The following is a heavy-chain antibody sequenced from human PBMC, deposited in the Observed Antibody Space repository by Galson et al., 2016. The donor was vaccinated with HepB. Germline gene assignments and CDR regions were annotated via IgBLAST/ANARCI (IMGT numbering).Heavy chain of an antibody. J-gene: IGHJ6*03. V-gene: IGHV4-61*02. CDR2: IHLPGTT. Sequence: TLSLTCTVSGGSISSANYYWSWVRQPAGKELEWIGRIHLPGTTNYNPSLKSRVTISVDTSKNQFPLRLNSVTAADTGVYYCATGIVVAGKYYYYYMDVWGKGTTVTVSS. D-gene: IGHD6-19*01. CDR1: GGSISSANYY. CDR3: ATGIVVAGKYYYYYMDV.